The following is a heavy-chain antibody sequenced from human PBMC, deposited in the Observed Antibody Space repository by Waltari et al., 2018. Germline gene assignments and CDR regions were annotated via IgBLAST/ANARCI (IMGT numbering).Heavy chain of an antibody. J-gene: IGHJ4*02. CDR2: IKEDGSET. D-gene: IGHD3-3*01. CDR3: VRGQGFLLDY. CDR1: KFTFSAFW. V-gene: IGHV3-7*01. Sequence: EVQLVDSGGGLVQPGGPLRLSCAASKFTFSAFWMNWVRQAPGQGLEWVAIIKEDGSETHFVDSVKGRFTISRDNARNLLFLQMNNLRAEDTAVYYCVRGQGFLLDYWGQGTLVTVSS.